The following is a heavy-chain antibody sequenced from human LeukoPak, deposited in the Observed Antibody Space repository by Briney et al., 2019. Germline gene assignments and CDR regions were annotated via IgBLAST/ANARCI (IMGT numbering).Heavy chain of an antibody. D-gene: IGHD6-6*01. J-gene: IGHJ5*02. Sequence: PGRSLRLSCTASGFIFSSYGMHWVRRAPGKGLEWVAVIWYDGSYKYSADSVKGRFTISRDNSKNTLYLQMDSLRAEDTALYYCAKDAKGSYNWFDPWGQGTLVIVSS. CDR3: AKDAKGSYNWFDP. CDR1: GFIFSSYG. V-gene: IGHV3-33*06. CDR2: IWYDGSYK.